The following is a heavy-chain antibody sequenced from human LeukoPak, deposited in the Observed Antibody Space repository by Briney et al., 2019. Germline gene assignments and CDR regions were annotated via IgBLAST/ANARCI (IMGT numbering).Heavy chain of an antibody. J-gene: IGHJ6*02. V-gene: IGHV3-48*01. Sequence: GGSLRLSCAASGLTFSTYDMNRVRQAPGKGLEWVSYISSSSRTISYADSVKGRFTISRDNAKNSLYLQMNSLRAEDTAVYYCARLRYYAMDVWGQGTTVTASS. CDR3: ARLRYYAMDV. CDR1: GLTFSTYD. CDR2: ISSSSRTI.